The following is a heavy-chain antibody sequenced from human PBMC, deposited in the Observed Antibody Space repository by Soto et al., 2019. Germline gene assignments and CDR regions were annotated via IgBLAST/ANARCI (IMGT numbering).Heavy chain of an antibody. D-gene: IGHD3-10*01. CDR1: GFTFSNAW. Sequence: GGSLRLSCAASGFTFSNAWMSWVRQAPGKGLEWVGRIKSKTDGGTTDYAAPVKGRFTISRDDSKNTLYLQMNSLKTEDTAVYYCTTARLLWFGELLWSLDYWGQGTLVTVSS. J-gene: IGHJ4*02. CDR2: IKSKTDGGTT. CDR3: TTARLLWFGELLWSLDY. V-gene: IGHV3-15*01.